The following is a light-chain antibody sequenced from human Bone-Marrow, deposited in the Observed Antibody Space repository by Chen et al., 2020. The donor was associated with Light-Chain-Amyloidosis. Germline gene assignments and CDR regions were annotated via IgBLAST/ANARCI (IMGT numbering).Light chain of an antibody. CDR2: EYS. Sequence: SYVLTQTSSVSVAPGQTATIACGGNNIGSTSVHWYQQTPGQAPLLVVYEYSDRPSGIPERLSGYNSGNTATLTISRVEAGDEADYYCQVWDRSSDRPVFGGGTKLTVL. CDR1: NIGSTS. CDR3: QVWDRSSDRPV. V-gene: IGLV3-21*02. J-gene: IGLJ3*02.